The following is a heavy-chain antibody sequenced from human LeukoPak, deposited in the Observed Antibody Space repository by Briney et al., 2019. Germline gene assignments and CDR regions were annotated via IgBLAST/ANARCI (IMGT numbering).Heavy chain of an antibody. CDR1: GFTFSNAW. Sequence: GGSLRLSCAASGFTFSNAWMSWVRQAPGKGLEWVGRIKSKTDGGTTDYAAPVKGRFTISRDDSKNTLYLQMNSLKTEDTAVYYCTTSPGGSGYYNLDWFDPWGQGTLVTVSS. D-gene: IGHD3-22*01. J-gene: IGHJ5*02. V-gene: IGHV3-15*01. CDR3: TTSPGGSGYYNLDWFDP. CDR2: IKSKTDGGTT.